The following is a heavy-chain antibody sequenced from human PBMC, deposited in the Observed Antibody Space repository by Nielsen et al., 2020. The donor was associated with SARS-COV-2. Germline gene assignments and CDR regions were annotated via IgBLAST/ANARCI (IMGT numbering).Heavy chain of an antibody. CDR2: ISYDGSNK. Sequence: GGYLRLYWAAAGFTFSSYGMHWVRQAPGKGLEWVAVISYDGSNKYYADSVKGRFTISRDNSKNTLYLQMNSLRAEDTAVYYCAGHPYYYYGMDVWGQGTTVTVSS. CDR1: GFTFSSYG. V-gene: IGHV3-30*03. CDR3: AGHPYYYYGMDV. J-gene: IGHJ6*02.